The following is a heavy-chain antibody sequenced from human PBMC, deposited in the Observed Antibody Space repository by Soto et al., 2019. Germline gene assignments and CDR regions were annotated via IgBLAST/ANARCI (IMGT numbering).Heavy chain of an antibody. V-gene: IGHV1-8*01. D-gene: IGHD3-22*01. CDR2: MNPNSGNT. CDR1: GYTFTSYD. CDR3: ARGYYYDSSGYLNWFDP. J-gene: IGHJ5*02. Sequence: ASVKVSCKASGYTFTSYDINWVRQATGQGLEWMGWMNPNSGNTGYAQKFQGRVTMTRNTSTSTAYMELSSLRSEDTAVYYCARGYYYDSSGYLNWFDPWGQGTLVTVSS.